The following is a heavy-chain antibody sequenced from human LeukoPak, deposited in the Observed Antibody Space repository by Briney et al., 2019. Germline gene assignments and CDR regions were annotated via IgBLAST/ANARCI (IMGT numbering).Heavy chain of an antibody. CDR3: ARDAEYYYDSSGYYPDY. CDR1: GFTVSSNY. J-gene: IGHJ4*02. CDR2: IYSGGST. V-gene: IGHV3-53*01. D-gene: IGHD3-22*01. Sequence: PGGSLRLSCAASGFTVSSNYMSWVRQAPGKGLEWVSVIYSGGSTYYADSVKGRFTISRDNSKNTLYLQMNSLRAEDTAVYYCARDAEYYYDSSGYYPDYWGQGTLVTVSS.